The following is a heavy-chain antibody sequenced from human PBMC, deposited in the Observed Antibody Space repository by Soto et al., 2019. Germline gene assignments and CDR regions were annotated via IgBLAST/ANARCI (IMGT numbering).Heavy chain of an antibody. Sequence: QVQLVQSGAEVKKPGSSVTVSCKASGGTFSSYTISWVRQAPGQGLEWMGGIIPIFGTVNYAQKFQGRVTSTAHESTSTAYMGVGRLRAEDTAVYYCARANHRWLQLCHFDPWGRGTLVTVSS. V-gene: IGHV1-69*12. J-gene: IGHJ2*01. CDR1: GGTFSSYT. CDR2: IIPIFGTV. CDR3: ARANHRWLQLCHFDP. D-gene: IGHD5-12*01.